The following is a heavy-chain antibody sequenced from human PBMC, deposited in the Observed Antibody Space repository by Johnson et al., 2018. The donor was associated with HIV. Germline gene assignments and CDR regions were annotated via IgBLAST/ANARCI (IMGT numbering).Heavy chain of an antibody. V-gene: IGHV3-15*01. CDR1: GFTFSNAW. D-gene: IGHD6-13*01. CDR2: IKSKTDGGTT. Sequence: VQLVESGGGLVKPGGSLRLSCAASGFTFSNAWMSWVRQAPGKGLEWVGRIKSKTDGGTTDYAAPVTGRFTISRDDSKNTLYLQMNSLKTEDTAVYYCTTDLAAVGSGAFDIWGQVTMVTVSS. CDR3: TTDLAAVGSGAFDI. J-gene: IGHJ3*02.